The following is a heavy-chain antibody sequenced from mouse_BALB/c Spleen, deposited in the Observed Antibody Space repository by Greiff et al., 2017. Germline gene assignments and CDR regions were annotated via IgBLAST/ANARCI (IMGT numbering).Heavy chain of an antibody. Sequence: EVKVEESGGGLVQPGGSRKLSCAASGFTFSSFGMHWVRQAPEKGLEWVAYISSGSSTIYYADTEKGRFTISRDNPKNTLFLQMTSLRSEDTAMYYCARAEYGNYKGFAYWGQGTLVTVSA. CDR1: GFTFSSFG. CDR2: ISSGSSTI. J-gene: IGHJ3*01. D-gene: IGHD2-10*02. V-gene: IGHV5-17*02. CDR3: ARAEYGNYKGFAY.